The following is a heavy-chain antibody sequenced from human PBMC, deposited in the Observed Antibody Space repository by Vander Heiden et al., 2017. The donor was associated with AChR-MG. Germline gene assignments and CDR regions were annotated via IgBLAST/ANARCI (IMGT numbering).Heavy chain of an antibody. Sequence: QVQLVESGGGVVQPGRSLRLSCTSSGFIFSNKAMHWVRQAPGKGLEWVAGISYDGVNKYYVDSVKGRFIISRDNSNNLLYLQINSLTAEDTAVYYCARDRRLHSRVYYGMDVWGQGTTVTVSS. J-gene: IGHJ6*02. V-gene: IGHV3-30-3*01. D-gene: IGHD6-13*01. CDR3: ARDRRLHSRVYYGMDV. CDR1: GFIFSNKA. CDR2: ISYDGVNK.